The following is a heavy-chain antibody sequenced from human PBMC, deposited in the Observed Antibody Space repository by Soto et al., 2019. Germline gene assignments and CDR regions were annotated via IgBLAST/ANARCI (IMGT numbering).Heavy chain of an antibody. CDR3: ARVIPALYYFDY. Sequence: LRLSCAASGFTVSSNYMSWVRQAPGKGLEWVSVIYSGGSTYYADSVKGRFTISRDNSKNTLYLQMNSLRAEDTAVYCCARVIPALYYFDYWGQGTLVTVSS. V-gene: IGHV3-53*01. CDR2: IYSGGST. J-gene: IGHJ4*02. CDR1: GFTVSSNY.